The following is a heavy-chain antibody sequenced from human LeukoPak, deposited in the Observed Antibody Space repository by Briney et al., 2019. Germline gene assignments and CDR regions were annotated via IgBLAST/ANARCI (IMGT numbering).Heavy chain of an antibody. D-gene: IGHD6-13*01. Sequence: GGSLRLSCAPSGFTFSSYAMSWVRQAPGKGLEWVSAISGSGGSTYYADSVKGRFTISRDNSKNTLYLQMNSLRAEDTAVYYCAKDGQQLVIFYYFDYWGQGTLVTVSS. CDR3: AKDGQQLVIFYYFDY. J-gene: IGHJ4*02. CDR2: ISGSGGST. CDR1: GFTFSSYA. V-gene: IGHV3-23*01.